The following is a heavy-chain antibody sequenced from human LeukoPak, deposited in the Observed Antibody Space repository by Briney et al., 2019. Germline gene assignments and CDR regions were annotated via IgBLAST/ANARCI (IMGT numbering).Heavy chain of an antibody. CDR3: ARTRFGSGIEGAFDI. CDR2: ISYDGSNK. J-gene: IGHJ3*02. Sequence: GGSLRLSCAASGFTFSSYAMHWVRQAPGKGLEWVAVISYDGSNKYYADSVKGRFTISRDNSKNTLYLQMNSLRAEDTAVYYCARTRFGSGIEGAFDIWGQGTMVTVSS. V-gene: IGHV3-30-3*01. CDR1: GFTFSSYA. D-gene: IGHD3-10*01.